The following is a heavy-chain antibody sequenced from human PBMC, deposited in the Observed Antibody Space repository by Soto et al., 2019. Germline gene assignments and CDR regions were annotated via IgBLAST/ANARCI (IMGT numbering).Heavy chain of an antibody. D-gene: IGHD6-19*01. CDR2: ISSSSSTI. J-gene: IGHJ6*02. Sequence: PGGSLILSCAASGFTFSSYSMNWVRQAPGKGLEWVSYISSSSSTIYYADSVKGRFTISRDNAKNSLYLQMNSLRAEDTAVYYCVQWLVGPDYYYYGMDVWGQGTTVTVSS. V-gene: IGHV3-48*01. CDR1: GFTFSSYS. CDR3: VQWLVGPDYYYYGMDV.